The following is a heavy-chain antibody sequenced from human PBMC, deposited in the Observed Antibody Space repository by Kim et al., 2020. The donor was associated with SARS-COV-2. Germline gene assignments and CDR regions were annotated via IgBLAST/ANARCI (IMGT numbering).Heavy chain of an antibody. CDR2: IDHSGST. CDR3: ARWAPYYDDAFDI. Sequence: SETLSLTCAVYGGSFSGYYWSWIRQPPGKGLEWIGEIDHSGSTNYNPSLKSRVTISVDTSKNQFSLKLSSVTAADTAVYYCARWAPYYDDAFDIWGQGTMVTVSS. J-gene: IGHJ3*02. CDR1: GGSFSGYY. V-gene: IGHV4-34*01. D-gene: IGHD3-22*01.